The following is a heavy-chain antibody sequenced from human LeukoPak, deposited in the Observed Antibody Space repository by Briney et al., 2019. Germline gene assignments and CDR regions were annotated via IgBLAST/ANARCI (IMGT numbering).Heavy chain of an antibody. CDR1: GGSLSSYC. CDR3: ARDRLGATGHWRIDV. D-gene: IGHD1-26*01. J-gene: IGHJ2*01. V-gene: IGHV4-4*07. CDR2: IYNSGTT. Sequence: SETRSLTWTVSGGSLSSYCWTWIRQPAGEGLEWIGRIYNSGTTNYSPSLESRVTMSLDTSKNRFSLSLSSVTAADTAVYYCARDRLGATGHWRIDVWGRGTLVTVSS.